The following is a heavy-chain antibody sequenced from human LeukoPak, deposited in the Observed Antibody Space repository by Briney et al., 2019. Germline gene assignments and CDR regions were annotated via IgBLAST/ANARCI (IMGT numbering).Heavy chain of an antibody. Sequence: PGGSLRLSCATSGFTFSNYEMNWVRQTPGKGLEWVSYISDNGSTSYYADSVKGRFTISRDNAKNSLYLQMNSLRVEDTSVYYCARARIAAPLLDYWGQGTLVTVSS. V-gene: IGHV3-48*03. CDR1: GFTFSNYE. D-gene: IGHD6-13*01. CDR2: ISDNGSTS. CDR3: ARARIAAPLLDY. J-gene: IGHJ4*02.